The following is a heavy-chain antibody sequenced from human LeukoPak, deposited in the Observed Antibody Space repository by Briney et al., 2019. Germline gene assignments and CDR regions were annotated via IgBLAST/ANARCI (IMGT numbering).Heavy chain of an antibody. Sequence: PGGSLRLSCAASGFTFSSYWMSWVRQAPGKGPEWVANIKQDGSEKYYVDSVKGRFTISRDNAKNSLYLQMNSLRAEDTAVYYCARSIAVACFSNWFDPWGQGTLVTVSS. CDR1: GFTFSSYW. D-gene: IGHD6-19*01. CDR2: IKQDGSEK. J-gene: IGHJ5*02. V-gene: IGHV3-7*03. CDR3: ARSIAVACFSNWFDP.